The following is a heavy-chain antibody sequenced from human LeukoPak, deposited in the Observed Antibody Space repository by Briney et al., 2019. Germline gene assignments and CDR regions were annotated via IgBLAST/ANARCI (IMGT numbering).Heavy chain of an antibody. CDR3: AKDPSGSMVRGVIIKAFDY. V-gene: IGHV3-74*01. Sequence: GGSLRLSCAASGFTFSSYWMHWVRQAPGKGLVWVSRINSDGSSTSYADSVKGRFTISRDNSKNTLYLQMNSLRAEDTAVYYCAKDPSGSMVRGVIIKAFDYWGQGTLVTVSS. CDR1: GFTFSSYW. CDR2: INSDGSST. D-gene: IGHD3-10*01. J-gene: IGHJ4*02.